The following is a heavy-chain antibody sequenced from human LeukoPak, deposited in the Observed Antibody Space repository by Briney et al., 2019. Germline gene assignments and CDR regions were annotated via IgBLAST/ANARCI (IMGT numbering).Heavy chain of an antibody. J-gene: IGHJ4*02. CDR3: ARGKIGYYYGDSDGF. CDR2: ISTMSSTK. D-gene: IGHD4-17*01. V-gene: IGHV3-48*02. CDR1: GFTFSNFD. Sequence: GGSLRLSCAVSGFTFSNFDMNWVRQAPGKGLEWVSYISTMSSTKYYADSVKGRFTISRDSAQNSLYLQMNGLRDEDTAIYYCARGKIGYYYGDSDGFWGQGTLVTVSS.